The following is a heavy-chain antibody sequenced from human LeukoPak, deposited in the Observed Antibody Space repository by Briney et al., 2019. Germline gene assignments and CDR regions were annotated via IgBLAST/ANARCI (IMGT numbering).Heavy chain of an antibody. CDR2: IKGDGIST. CDR3: AREVRGSPGYYFDY. CDR1: GFDFSSNW. D-gene: IGHD3-10*01. Sequence: GGSLRLSCAASGFDFSSNWMHWVRHAPGQGLVWVSRIKGDGISTNYADSVKGRFTISRDIAKNTLYLQMNSLRAEDTAVYYCAREVRGSPGYYFDYWGQGTLVTVSS. V-gene: IGHV3-74*01. J-gene: IGHJ4*02.